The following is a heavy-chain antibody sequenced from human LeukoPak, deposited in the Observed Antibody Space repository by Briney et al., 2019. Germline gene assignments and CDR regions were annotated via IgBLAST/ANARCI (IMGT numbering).Heavy chain of an antibody. CDR2: IKRKGDDGTI. Sequence: GGSPRLSCAASGFTFSNAWMSWVRQAPGRGLEWVGRIKRKGDDGTIDYAAPVKGRLSVSRDDSKNTLYLQMNSLKSEDTAVYYCTAGTGRSDFDYWGQGTLVTVSS. V-gene: IGHV3-15*01. D-gene: IGHD3/OR15-3a*01. J-gene: IGHJ4*02. CDR3: TAGTGRSDFDY. CDR1: GFTFSNAW.